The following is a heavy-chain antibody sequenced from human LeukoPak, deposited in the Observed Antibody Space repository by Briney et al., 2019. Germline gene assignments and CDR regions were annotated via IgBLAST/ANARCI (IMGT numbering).Heavy chain of an antibody. D-gene: IGHD3-3*01. CDR1: GGSFSGYY. CDR3: ARGPPSYYDFWSGKTYYYYYYMDV. CDR2: INDSGST. Sequence: SETLSLTCAVYGGSFSGYYWSWIRQPPGKGLEWIGEINDSGSTNYNPSLKSRVTISVDTSKNQFSLKLSSVTAADTAVYYCARGPPSYYDFWSGKTYYYYYYMDVWGKGTTVTVSS. V-gene: IGHV4-34*01. J-gene: IGHJ6*03.